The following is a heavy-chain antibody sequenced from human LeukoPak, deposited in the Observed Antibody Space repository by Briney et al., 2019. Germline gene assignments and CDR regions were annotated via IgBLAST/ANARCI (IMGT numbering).Heavy chain of an antibody. CDR1: GYSISSSSYY. Sequence: PSETLSLTCTVSGYSISSSSYYWGWIRQPPGKGLEWIGSIYYTGSTYYNPSLKSRVTISVDTSKNHFSLRLSSVTAADTAVYYCARDYRGSYPPGYFDYWGQGTLVTVSS. D-gene: IGHD3-16*02. CDR2: IYYTGST. J-gene: IGHJ4*02. V-gene: IGHV4-39*07. CDR3: ARDYRGSYPPGYFDY.